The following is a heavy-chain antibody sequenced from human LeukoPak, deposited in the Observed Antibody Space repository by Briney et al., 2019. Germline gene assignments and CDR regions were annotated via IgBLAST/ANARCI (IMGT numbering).Heavy chain of an antibody. CDR2: ITGSSNTI. Sequence: SGGSLRLSCAASGFTFSSYSMNWVRQAPGKGLEWVSFITGSSNTIYYTDSVKGRFTISRDNAKNSLYLQMNSLRDEDTAVYYCARIGGSGSSYYYYGMDVWGQGTTVTVSS. CDR1: GFTFSSYS. D-gene: IGHD3-10*01. V-gene: IGHV3-48*02. J-gene: IGHJ6*02. CDR3: ARIGGSGSSYYYYGMDV.